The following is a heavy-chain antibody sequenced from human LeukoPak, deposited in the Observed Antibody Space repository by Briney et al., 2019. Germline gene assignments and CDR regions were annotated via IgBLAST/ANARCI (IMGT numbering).Heavy chain of an antibody. J-gene: IGHJ5*02. Sequence: SETLSLTCTVSGGSISSSSYYWGWIRQPPGKGLKWIGSIYYSGSTYYNPSLKSRVTISVDTSKNQFSLKLSSVTAADTAVYYCARRVVAGISFDPWGQGTLVTVSS. CDR2: IYYSGST. CDR3: ARRVVAGISFDP. D-gene: IGHD6-19*01. CDR1: GGSISSSSYY. V-gene: IGHV4-39*01.